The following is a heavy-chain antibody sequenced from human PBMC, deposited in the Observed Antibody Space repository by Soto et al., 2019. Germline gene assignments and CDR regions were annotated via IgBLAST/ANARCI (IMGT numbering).Heavy chain of an antibody. D-gene: IGHD2-8*01. CDR3: ARGGYCTNGVCYGVSWFDP. Sequence: QVQLVQSGAEVKKPGASVKVSCKASGYTFTSYGISWVRQAPGQGLEWMGWISAYNGNTNSAQKLKGRVTMTTDAATSTAYMELRSLRSDDTAVYYCARGGYCTNGVCYGVSWFDPWGQGTLVTVSS. CDR1: GYTFTSYG. CDR2: ISAYNGNT. V-gene: IGHV1-18*01. J-gene: IGHJ5*02.